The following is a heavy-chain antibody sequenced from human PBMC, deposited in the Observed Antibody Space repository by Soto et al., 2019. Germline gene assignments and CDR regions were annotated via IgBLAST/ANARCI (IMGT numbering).Heavy chain of an antibody. D-gene: IGHD3-10*01. Sequence: SETLSLTCTVSGGSINSGGYFWSWIRQHPAKGLEWIGYIYYSGITSYNPYLKSRVTISVDTSKNQFSLKLSSVTAADTAVYYCAREINVGSGDYFDYWGQGTLVTVSS. J-gene: IGHJ4*02. V-gene: IGHV4-31*03. CDR1: GGSINSGGYF. CDR2: IYYSGIT. CDR3: AREINVGSGDYFDY.